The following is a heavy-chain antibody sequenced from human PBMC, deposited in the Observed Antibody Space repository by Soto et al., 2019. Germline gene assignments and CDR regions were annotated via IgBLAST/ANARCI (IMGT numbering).Heavy chain of an antibody. CDR2: IYYSGST. D-gene: IGHD4-4*01. Sequence: SETLSLTCTLSGGSISSYYCSWIRQPPGKGLEWIGHIYYSGSTNYNPSLKSRVTISVDTSKNQFSLKLSSVTAADTAAYYCAGDSDYNKFDYWGQVTLVTVCS. CDR1: GGSISSYY. CDR3: AGDSDYNKFDY. V-gene: IGHV4-59*01. J-gene: IGHJ4*02.